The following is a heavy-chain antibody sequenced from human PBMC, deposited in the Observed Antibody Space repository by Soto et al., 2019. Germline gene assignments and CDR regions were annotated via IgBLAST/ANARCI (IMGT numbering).Heavy chain of an antibody. CDR1: GGTFSSYA. Sequence: QVQLVQSGAEVKNPGSSVKVSCKASGGTFSSYAISWVRQAPGQGLEWMGGIIPIFGTANYAQKFQGRVTITADESTSTAYMELRSLSSEDTAVDYCARDDYGEYHYFAYWGQGTLVTVSS. CDR3: ARDDYGEYHYFAY. V-gene: IGHV1-69*01. CDR2: IIPIFGTA. J-gene: IGHJ4*02. D-gene: IGHD4-17*01.